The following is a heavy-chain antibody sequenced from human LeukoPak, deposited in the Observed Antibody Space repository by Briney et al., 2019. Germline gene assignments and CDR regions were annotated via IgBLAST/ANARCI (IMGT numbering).Heavy chain of an antibody. J-gene: IGHJ4*02. CDR1: GYTFTGYY. D-gene: IGHD3-22*01. V-gene: IGHV1-2*02. Sequence: EASVKVSCKASGYTFTGYYMHWVRQAPGQGLEWMGWINPNSGGTNYAQKFQGRVTMTRDTSISTAYMELSRLRSDDTAVYYCARSVGPYYDSSGYYLGYWGQGTLVTASS. CDR2: INPNSGGT. CDR3: ARSVGPYYDSSGYYLGY.